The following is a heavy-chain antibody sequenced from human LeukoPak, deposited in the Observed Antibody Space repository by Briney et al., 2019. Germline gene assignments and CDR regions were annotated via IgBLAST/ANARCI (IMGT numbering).Heavy chain of an antibody. CDR3: ARATAGTVMAVGY. Sequence: GGSLRLSCAASGFTVSSNYMSWVRQAPGKGLEWVSVIYSGGITYYADSVKGRFTISRDNSKNTLYLQMNSLRAEDTAVYYCARATAGTVMAVGYWGQGTPVTVSS. CDR2: IYSGGIT. D-gene: IGHD6-13*01. CDR1: GFTVSSNY. J-gene: IGHJ4*02. V-gene: IGHV3-53*01.